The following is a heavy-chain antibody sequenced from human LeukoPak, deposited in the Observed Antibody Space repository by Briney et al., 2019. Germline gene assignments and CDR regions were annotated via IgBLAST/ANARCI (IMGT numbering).Heavy chain of an antibody. CDR2: IVVGSGNT. Sequence: SVKVSCKASGFTFTSSAMQWVRQARGQRLEWIGWIVVGSGNTNYAQKFQERVTITRDMSTSTAYMELSSLRSEGTAVYYCAAGGAYCGGDCFNFDYWGQGTLVTVSS. CDR1: GFTFTSSA. V-gene: IGHV1-58*02. D-gene: IGHD2-21*02. CDR3: AAGGAYCGGDCFNFDY. J-gene: IGHJ4*02.